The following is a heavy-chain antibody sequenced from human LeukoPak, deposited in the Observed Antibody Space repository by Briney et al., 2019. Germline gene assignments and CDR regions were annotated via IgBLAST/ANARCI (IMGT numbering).Heavy chain of an antibody. D-gene: IGHD2-15*01. Sequence: GGSLRLSCAASGFTVSSNYMSWVRQAPGKGLERVSVIYSGGSTHYADSVKGRFTISRDNSKNTLYLQMNSLRAEDTAVYYCASKYCSGGSCYLVHYYYGMDVWGQGTTVTVSS. CDR3: ASKYCSGGSCYLVHYYYGMDV. CDR1: GFTVSSNY. J-gene: IGHJ6*02. V-gene: IGHV3-53*01. CDR2: IYSGGST.